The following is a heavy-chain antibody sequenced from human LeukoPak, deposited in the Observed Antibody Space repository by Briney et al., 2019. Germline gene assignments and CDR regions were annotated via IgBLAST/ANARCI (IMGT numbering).Heavy chain of an antibody. J-gene: IGHJ4*02. CDR1: GYTFTGYY. CDR3: ARGPVWGVIIYPLDY. CDR2: INPNSGGT. V-gene: IGHV1-2*02. Sequence: ASVKVSCKASGYTFTGYYMHWVRQAPGQGLEWMGWINPNSGGTNYAQKFEGRVTMTRDTSISTAYMELSRLRSDDTAVYYCARGPVWGVIIYPLDYWGQGTLVTVSS. D-gene: IGHD3-10*01.